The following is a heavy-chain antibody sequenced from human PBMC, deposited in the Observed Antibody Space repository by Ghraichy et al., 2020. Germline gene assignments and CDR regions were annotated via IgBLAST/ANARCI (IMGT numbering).Heavy chain of an antibody. Sequence: SETLSLTCTVSGGSISSSSYYWGWIRQPPGKGLEWIGSIYYSGSTYYNPSLKSRVTISVDTSKNQFSLKLSSVTAADTAVYYCARDWYYDFWSGYISFDAFDIWGQGTMVTVSS. J-gene: IGHJ3*02. CDR1: GGSISSSSYY. CDR2: IYYSGST. V-gene: IGHV4-39*07. D-gene: IGHD3-3*01. CDR3: ARDWYYDFWSGYISFDAFDI.